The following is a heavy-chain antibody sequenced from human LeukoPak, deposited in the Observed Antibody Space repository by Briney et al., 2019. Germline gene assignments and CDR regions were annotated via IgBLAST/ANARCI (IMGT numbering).Heavy chain of an antibody. D-gene: IGHD2-2*01. Sequence: GRSLTLSCAASGFTFSSYAMSWVRQAPGKGLEWVSAISGSGGSTYYADSVKGRFTISRDNSKNTLYLQMNSLRAEDTAVYYCAKDRNIVVVPAAYDYWGQGTLVTVSS. V-gene: IGHV3-23*01. CDR1: GFTFSSYA. CDR3: AKDRNIVVVPAAYDY. J-gene: IGHJ4*02. CDR2: ISGSGGST.